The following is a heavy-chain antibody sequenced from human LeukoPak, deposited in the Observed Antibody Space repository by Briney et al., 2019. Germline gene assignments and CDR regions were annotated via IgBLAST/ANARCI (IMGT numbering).Heavy chain of an antibody. Sequence: PGRSLRLSCAASGFTFSSYAMHWVRQAPGKGLEWVAVISYDGSDKYYADSVKGRFTISRDNAKNSLYLQMNSLRAEDMALYYCAKGSRIQLWSGFFDYWGQGTLVTVSS. D-gene: IGHD5-18*01. J-gene: IGHJ4*02. CDR1: GFTFSSYA. V-gene: IGHV3-30*04. CDR2: ISYDGSDK. CDR3: AKGSRIQLWSGFFDY.